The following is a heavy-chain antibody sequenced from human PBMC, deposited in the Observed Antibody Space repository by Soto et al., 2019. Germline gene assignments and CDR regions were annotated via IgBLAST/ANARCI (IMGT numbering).Heavy chain of an antibody. CDR2: MTPNSGNT. CDR1: GYTLTSYD. CDR3: VRVVGAVDY. J-gene: IGHJ4*02. Sequence: GASVKVSCRASGYTLTSYDINWVRQATGQGLEWMGWMTPNSGNTGSAQKFQGRVTMTRDTSTRTAYMELSRLTSEDTAVYYCVRVVGAVDYWGQGTLVTVSS. V-gene: IGHV1-8*01. D-gene: IGHD4-17*01.